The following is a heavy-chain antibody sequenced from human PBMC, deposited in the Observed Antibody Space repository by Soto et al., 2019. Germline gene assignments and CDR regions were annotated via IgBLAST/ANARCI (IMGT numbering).Heavy chain of an antibody. Sequence: QVQLVQSGAEVKKPGSSVKVSCKASGGTFSSYAISWVRQAPGQGLEWMGGIIPIFGTANYAQKFQGRVTIDADESTSTAYMELSSLRSEEPAVYYCAITKWLRSTCDHYYYSVMDVWGQGTTVTVSS. CDR3: AITKWLRSTCDHYYYSVMDV. J-gene: IGHJ6*02. CDR1: GGTFSSYA. V-gene: IGHV1-69*12. D-gene: IGHD5-12*01. CDR2: IIPIFGTA.